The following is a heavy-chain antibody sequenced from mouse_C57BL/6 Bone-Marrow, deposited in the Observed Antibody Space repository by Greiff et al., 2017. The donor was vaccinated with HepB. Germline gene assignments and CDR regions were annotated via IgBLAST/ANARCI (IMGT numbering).Heavy chain of an antibody. Sequence: EVMLVESGGGLVKPGGSLKLSCAASGFTFSSYTMSWVRQTPEKRLEWVATISGGGGNTYYPDSVKGRFTISRDNAKNTLYLQMSSLRSEDTALYYCARLYDYDAWFAYWGQGTLVTVSA. V-gene: IGHV5-9*01. CDR2: ISGGGGNT. D-gene: IGHD2-4*01. CDR3: ARLYDYDAWFAY. J-gene: IGHJ3*01. CDR1: GFTFSSYT.